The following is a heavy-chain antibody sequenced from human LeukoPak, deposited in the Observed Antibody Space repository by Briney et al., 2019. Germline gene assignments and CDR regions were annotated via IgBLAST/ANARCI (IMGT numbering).Heavy chain of an antibody. CDR1: GFTFSTYA. CDR3: AKDRGSGWYFHY. D-gene: IGHD6-19*01. V-gene: IGHV3-30*02. Sequence: GGSLRLSCAASGFTFSTYAMHWVRQAPGKGLEWVAFIRCDGSNKYYADSVKGRFTISRDNSKNTLYLQMNSLRPEDTAVYYCAKDRGSGWYFHYWGQGTLVTVSS. J-gene: IGHJ4*02. CDR2: IRCDGSNK.